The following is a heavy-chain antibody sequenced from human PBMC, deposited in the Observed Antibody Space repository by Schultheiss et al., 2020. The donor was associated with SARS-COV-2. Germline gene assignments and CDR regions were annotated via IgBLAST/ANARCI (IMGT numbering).Heavy chain of an antibody. CDR2: IYYSGST. V-gene: IGHV4-31*01. CDR1: GGSISSGGYY. J-gene: IGHJ4*02. Sequence: SETLSLTCSVSGGSISSGGYYWSWNRQHPGKGLEWIGYIYYSGSTYYNPSLKSQVTISVDTSKNQFSLKLSSVTAADTAVYYCASSAVTTAELFGYWGQGTLVTVSS. CDR3: ASSAVTTAELFGY. D-gene: IGHD4-17*01.